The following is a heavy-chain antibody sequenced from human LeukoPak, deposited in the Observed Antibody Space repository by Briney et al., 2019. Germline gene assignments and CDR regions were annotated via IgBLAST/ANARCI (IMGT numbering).Heavy chain of an antibody. D-gene: IGHD6-25*01. CDR3: ARDNQPQREDWFDP. J-gene: IGHJ5*02. CDR2: IYTSGST. Sequence: SETLSLTCTVSGGSISSYYWSWIRQPAGKGLEWIGRIYTSGSTNYNPSLKSRVTVSVDTSKNQFSLKLSSVTAADTAVYYCARDNQPQREDWFDPWGQGTLVTVSS. V-gene: IGHV4-4*07. CDR1: GGSISSYY.